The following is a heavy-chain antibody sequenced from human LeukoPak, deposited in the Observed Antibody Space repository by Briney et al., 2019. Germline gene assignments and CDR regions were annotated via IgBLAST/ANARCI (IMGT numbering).Heavy chain of an antibody. D-gene: IGHD6-13*01. CDR3: AKPRPSYSSSWYDH. CDR2: MSSTGIYT. CDR1: GFIFTDYY. Sequence: GGSLRLSCAASGFIFTDYYMSWIRQAPGRGLEWVSYMSSTGIYTDYAASVKGRFTISRDNSKNTLYLQMNSLRAEDTAVYYCAKPRPSYSSSWYDHWGQGTLVTVSS. V-gene: IGHV3-11*03. J-gene: IGHJ5*02.